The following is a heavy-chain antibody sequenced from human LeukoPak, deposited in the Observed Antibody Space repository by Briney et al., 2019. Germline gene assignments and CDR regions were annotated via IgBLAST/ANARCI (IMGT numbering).Heavy chain of an antibody. J-gene: IGHJ4*02. CDR3: ARAYSSGWNGEFDY. D-gene: IGHD6-19*01. V-gene: IGHV4-61*01. Sequence: SETLSLTCIVSGGSFSSGSYYWSWIRQPPGKGLEWIGYIYYSGSTNYSPSLKSRVTISVDTSKNQFSLKLSSVTAADTAVYYCARAYSSGWNGEFDYWGQGTLVTVSS. CDR2: IYYSGST. CDR1: GGSFSSGSYY.